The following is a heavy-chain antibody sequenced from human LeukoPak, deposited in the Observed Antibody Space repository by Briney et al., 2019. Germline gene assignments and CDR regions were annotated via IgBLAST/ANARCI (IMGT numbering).Heavy chain of an antibody. CDR3: ARDGKQHLARFFFDH. V-gene: IGHV3-21*06. D-gene: IGHD1/OR15-1a*01. J-gene: IGHJ4*02. CDR1: GFSLSTYS. CDR2: ISSSSDFI. Sequence: GGSLRLSCAASGFSLSTYSMNLVRQAPGKGLEWVSSISSSSDFIHYADSVKGRFTISRDNAGNSVSLQMNGLRVEDTALYFCARDGKQHLARFFFDHWGEATLVTVSS.